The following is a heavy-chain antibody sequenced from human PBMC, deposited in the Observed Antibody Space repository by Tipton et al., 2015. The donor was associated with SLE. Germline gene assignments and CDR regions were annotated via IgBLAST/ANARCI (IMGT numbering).Heavy chain of an antibody. CDR1: GGSFSGYY. D-gene: IGHD5-18*01. CDR2: INHSGRT. Sequence: TLSLTCNVYGGSFSGYYWSWIRQPPGKGLEWIGEINHSGRTNYNPSLKSRFTISVDTSKNQLSLKLNSVTAADTAIYYCARGGGQYSSGNWFDPWGQGTLVTVSS. J-gene: IGHJ5*02. V-gene: IGHV4-34*01. CDR3: ARGGGQYSSGNWFDP.